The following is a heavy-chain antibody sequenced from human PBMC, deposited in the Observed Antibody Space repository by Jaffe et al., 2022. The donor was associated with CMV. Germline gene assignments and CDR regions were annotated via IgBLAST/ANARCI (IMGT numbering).Heavy chain of an antibody. D-gene: IGHD3-10*01. CDR3: ARESLLWFGELLPGPLDY. J-gene: IGHJ4*02. V-gene: IGHV3-33*08. Sequence: QVQLVESGGGVVQPGRSLRLSCAASGFTFSSYGMHWVRQAPGKGLEWVAVIWYDGSNKYYADSVKGRFTISRDNSKNTLYLQMNSLRAEDTAVYYCARESLLWFGELLPGPLDYWGQGTLVTVSS. CDR1: GFTFSSYG. CDR2: IWYDGSNK.